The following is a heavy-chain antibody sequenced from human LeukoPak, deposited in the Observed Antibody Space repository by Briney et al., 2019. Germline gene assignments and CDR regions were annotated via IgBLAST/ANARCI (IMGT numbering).Heavy chain of an antibody. J-gene: IGHJ5*02. V-gene: IGHV4-59*01. D-gene: IGHD2-2*01. CDR2: IQYSGDT. Sequence: SETLSLTCTVSGGSISPNLWSWIRQPPGKGLEWIGYIQYSGDTHYNPSLESRVTISVDTSKNQFSLKLSSVTAADTAVYYCARDGDCSSTSCPYNWFDPWGQGTLVTVSS. CDR1: GGSISPNL. CDR3: ARDGDCSSTSCPYNWFDP.